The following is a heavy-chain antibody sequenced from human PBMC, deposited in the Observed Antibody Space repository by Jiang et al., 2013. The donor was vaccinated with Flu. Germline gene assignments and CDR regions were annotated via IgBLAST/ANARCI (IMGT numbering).Heavy chain of an antibody. V-gene: IGHV4-59*01. Sequence: GPGLVKPSEALSLTCTVSGGSTRNYYWSWFRLPPGKGLEWIGNIFYSGSANYNPSLKSRLSISLDTSKNQFSLTLKSMTVADTAMYFCARGDLAGCCNYWGQGALVTVSS. CDR3: ARGDLAGCCNY. J-gene: IGHJ4*02. CDR1: GGSTRNYY. CDR2: IFYSGSA. D-gene: IGHD2-15*01.